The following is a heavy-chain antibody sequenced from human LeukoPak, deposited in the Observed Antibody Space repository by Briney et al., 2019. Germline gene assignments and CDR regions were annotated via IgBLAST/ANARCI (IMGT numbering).Heavy chain of an antibody. CDR3: AKDRGSGYCSSTSCFSFDY. CDR2: ISYDGSNK. J-gene: IGHJ4*02. V-gene: IGHV3-30*18. CDR1: GLTLRSFA. Sequence: GGPLSPSCEAPGLTLRSFAMPWFRRAPPKGLRWGEVISYDGSNKYYADSVKGRFTISRDNSKNTLYLQMNSLRAEDTAVYYCAKDRGSGYCSSTSCFSFDYWGQGILVTVSS. D-gene: IGHD2-2*01.